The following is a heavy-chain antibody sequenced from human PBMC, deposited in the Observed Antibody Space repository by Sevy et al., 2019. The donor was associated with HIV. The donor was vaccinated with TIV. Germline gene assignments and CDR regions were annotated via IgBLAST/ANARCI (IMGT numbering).Heavy chain of an antibody. Sequence: SETLSLTCTVSGGSISNGEYYWTWIRQHPGKGLEWIGYIYYTGSTYYNPSLESRVTMSVDMAKNQFSLKLTSVTAADTAMYYCARGDTVLPTGGFDIWGRGTLVTVSS. CDR1: GGSISNGEYY. D-gene: IGHD2-8*02. CDR2: IYYTGST. J-gene: IGHJ2*01. CDR3: ARGDTVLPTGGFDI. V-gene: IGHV4-31*03.